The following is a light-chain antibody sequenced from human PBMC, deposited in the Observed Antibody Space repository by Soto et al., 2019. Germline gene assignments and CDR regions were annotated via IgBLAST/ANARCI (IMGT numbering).Light chain of an antibody. V-gene: IGKV1-27*01. CDR1: QGLNNY. Sequence: DIQMTQSPSSLSASVGDRVTITCRASQGLNNYLAWYQQKPGKVPKLLIYATSTLQSRVPSRFSGSGGWTEYTLAVSTLQPEDVATYYCQKYNSAPLTFGGGTKVEVK. CDR3: QKYNSAPLT. CDR2: ATS. J-gene: IGKJ4*01.